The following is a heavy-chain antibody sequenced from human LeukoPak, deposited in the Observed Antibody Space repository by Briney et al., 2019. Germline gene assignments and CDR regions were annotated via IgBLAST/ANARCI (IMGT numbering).Heavy chain of an antibody. CDR2: IYTSGST. V-gene: IGHV4-61*02. D-gene: IGHD2-2*01. CDR3: VGCVVVPAADRASLAHNYHYYYYMDV. J-gene: IGHJ6*03. CDR1: GGSISSGSYY. Sequence: PSETLSLTCTVSGGSISSGSYYWSWIRQPAGKGLEWIGRIYTSGSTNYNPSLKSRVTISVDTSKNQFSLKLSSVTAADTAVYYCVGCVVVPAADRASLAHNYHYYYYMDVWGKGTTVTVSS.